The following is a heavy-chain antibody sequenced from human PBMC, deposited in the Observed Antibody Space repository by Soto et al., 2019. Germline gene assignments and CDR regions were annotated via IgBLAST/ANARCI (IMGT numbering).Heavy chain of an antibody. CDR1: GFTFSSYA. V-gene: IGHV4-31*02. Sequence: VQLLESGGGLVQPGGSLRLSCAASGFTFSSYAMSWVRQAPGKGLEWIGYIYYSGSTYYNPSLKSRVTISVDTSKNPFSLKLSPVSAADTAVYYCARDLVVGGAFDIWGQGTMVTVSS. J-gene: IGHJ3*02. CDR3: ARDLVVGGAFDI. D-gene: IGHD2-15*01. CDR2: IYYSGST.